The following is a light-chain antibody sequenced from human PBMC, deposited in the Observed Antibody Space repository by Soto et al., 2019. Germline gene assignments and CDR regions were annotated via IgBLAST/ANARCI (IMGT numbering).Light chain of an antibody. CDR2: GAS. CDR1: QSVNNR. CDR3: QQYKSWPPIT. Sequence: NVLTQSPDTLSLSPGERATLSCRASQSVNNRLAWYQQKPGQAPRLLIYGASTRATGVPDRFSGTGSGTEFTLTISSLKSEDYAVYYCQQYKSWPPITFGQGTRLEIK. V-gene: IGKV3-15*01. J-gene: IGKJ5*01.